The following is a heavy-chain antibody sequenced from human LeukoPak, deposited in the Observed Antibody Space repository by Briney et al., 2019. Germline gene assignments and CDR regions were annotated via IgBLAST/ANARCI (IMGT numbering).Heavy chain of an antibody. CDR3: ARAARRYSGSYLDY. CDR2: IYYSGST. Sequence: GSLRLSCAASGFTFSGHSMTWVRQAPGKGLEWIGSIYYSGSTYYNPSLKSRVTISVDTSKNQFSLKLSSVTAADTAVYYCARAARRYSGSYLDYWGQGTLVTVSS. CDR1: GFTFSGHS. V-gene: IGHV4-39*07. D-gene: IGHD1-26*01. J-gene: IGHJ4*02.